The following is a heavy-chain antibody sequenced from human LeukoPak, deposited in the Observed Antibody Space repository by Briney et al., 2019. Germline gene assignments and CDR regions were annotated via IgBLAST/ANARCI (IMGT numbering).Heavy chain of an antibody. J-gene: IGHJ4*02. CDR1: GYSISSGYY. V-gene: IGHV4-38-2*02. CDR3: ARESGVVADY. D-gene: IGHD3-22*01. CDR2: IYHSGST. Sequence: SETLSLTCTVSGYSISSGYYWGWIRQPPGKGLEWIGSIYHSGSTYYNPSLKSRVTISVDTSKNQFSLKLSSVTAADTAVYYCARESGVVADYWGQGTLVTVSS.